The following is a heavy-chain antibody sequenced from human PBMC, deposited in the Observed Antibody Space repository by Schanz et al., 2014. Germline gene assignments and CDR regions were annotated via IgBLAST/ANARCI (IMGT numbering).Heavy chain of an antibody. CDR3: AKAEYDILTDSYSRLDP. Sequence: VHLVESGGGLVKRGGSLRLSCAASGFTFSSYAMHWVRQAPGKGLEWVALISNDGSIKYYADSVEGRFTISRDNSRNTLYLQMNSLRSDDTAVYYCAKAEYDILTDSYSRLDPWGQGTLVTVSS. J-gene: IGHJ5*02. D-gene: IGHD3-9*01. CDR2: ISNDGSIK. V-gene: IGHV3-30-3*01. CDR1: GFTFSSYA.